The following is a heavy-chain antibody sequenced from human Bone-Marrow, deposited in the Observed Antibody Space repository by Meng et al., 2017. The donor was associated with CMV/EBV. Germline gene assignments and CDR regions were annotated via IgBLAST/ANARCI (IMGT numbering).Heavy chain of an antibody. V-gene: IGHV3-7*01. CDR1: GFTFSSYW. D-gene: IGHD3-3*02. J-gene: IGHJ4*02. CDR3: VRGISYYFDY. Sequence: GESLKISFAASGFTFSSYWMSWVRQAPGKGREGVANIKQDGSEKYYVDSEKGRFTISRDNAKNSLYLQMNSLRTEDTAVYYCVRGISYYFDYWGQGAMVTVSS. CDR2: IKQDGSEK.